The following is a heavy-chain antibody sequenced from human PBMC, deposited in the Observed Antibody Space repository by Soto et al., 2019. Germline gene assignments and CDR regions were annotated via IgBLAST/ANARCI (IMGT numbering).Heavy chain of an antibody. CDR3: ARTRGGIAAAATAYYYYGMDV. CDR1: GDSVSSNSAA. Sequence: PSQTLSLTCAISGDSVSSNSAAWNWIRQSPSRGLEWLGRTYYRSKWYNDYAVSVKSRITINPDTSKNQFSLQLNSVTPEDTAVYYCARTRGGIAAAATAYYYYGMDVWGQGTTVTVAS. D-gene: IGHD6-13*01. J-gene: IGHJ6*02. V-gene: IGHV6-1*01. CDR2: TYYRSKWYN.